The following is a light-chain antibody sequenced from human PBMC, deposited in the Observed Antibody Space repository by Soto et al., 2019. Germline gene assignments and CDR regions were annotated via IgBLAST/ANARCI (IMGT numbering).Light chain of an antibody. CDR2: EVT. V-gene: IGLV2-14*01. Sequence: QSALTQPASVSGSPGQSITISCTGTSSDVGGYNYVSWYQQHPGKAPKLMIYEVTNRPSGVSNRFSGSKSDNTASLTISGLQPEDEADYYCSSYTRFSTLVFGGGTKLTVL. CDR1: SSDVGGYNY. J-gene: IGLJ3*02. CDR3: SSYTRFSTLV.